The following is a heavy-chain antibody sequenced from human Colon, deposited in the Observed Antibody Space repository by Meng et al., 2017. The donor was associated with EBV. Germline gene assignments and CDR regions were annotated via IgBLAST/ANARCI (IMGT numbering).Heavy chain of an antibody. V-gene: IGHV4-4*02. J-gene: IGHJ1*01. D-gene: IGHD3-10*01. Sequence: KPSATLYSSHLVTCEAIPVVIWTACVRQPPGRGRDWVEEMRHRGSRAYNPSVKSRVSMWIDKSKNQCSLKLTYVSAADSAVYHCLRGSGGSVWGQGTLVTVSS. CDR2: MRHRGSR. CDR1: CEAIPVVI. CDR3: LRGSGGSV.